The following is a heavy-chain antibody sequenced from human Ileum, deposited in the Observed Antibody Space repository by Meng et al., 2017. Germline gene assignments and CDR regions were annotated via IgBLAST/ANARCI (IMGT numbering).Heavy chain of an antibody. D-gene: IGHD2-2*01. V-gene: IGHV4-59*01. CDR2: IYYSGST. CDR1: GGSISSYY. CDR3: ARDYCSSTTCALDY. Sequence: QVQLQESGPGLVKPSETLSLTCTVSGGSISSYYWSWIRQPPGKGLEWIGYIYYSGSTNYNPSLKSRVTISVDTSKNQFSLKLSSVTAADTAVYCCARDYCSSTTCALDYWGQGTLVTVSS. J-gene: IGHJ4*02.